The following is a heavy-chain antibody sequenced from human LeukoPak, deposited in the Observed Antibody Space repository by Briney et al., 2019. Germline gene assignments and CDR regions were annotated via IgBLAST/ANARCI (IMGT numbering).Heavy chain of an antibody. CDR3: ARSGSMGLYR. J-gene: IGHJ5*02. D-gene: IGHD3-10*01. V-gene: IGHV4-34*01. CDR1: GGSFSGYY. Sequence: SETLSLTCAVYGGSFSGYYWNWIRQPPGKGLEWIREINHSGRTNYNSSLKSRVSISVDTSKNQFSLKLSSVTAADTAVYYCARSGSMGLYRWGQGTLVTVSS. CDR2: INHSGRT.